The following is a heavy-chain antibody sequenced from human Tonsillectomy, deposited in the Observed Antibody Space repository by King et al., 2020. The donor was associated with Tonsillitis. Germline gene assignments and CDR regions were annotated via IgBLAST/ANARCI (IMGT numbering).Heavy chain of an antibody. V-gene: IGHV3-30-3*01. D-gene: IGHD3-3*01. CDR3: ARELTIFGVVPPDY. Sequence: QLVQSGGGVGQPGRSLRLSFAASLFTFGTYAIDWGRQAPGKGLEWVAVISYDVSNKYYADSVKGLFTISRDNSKNTLYLQMNSLSADDTAVYYCARELTIFGVVPPDYWGQGTLVTVSS. CDR2: ISYDVSNK. J-gene: IGHJ4*02. CDR1: LFTFGTYA.